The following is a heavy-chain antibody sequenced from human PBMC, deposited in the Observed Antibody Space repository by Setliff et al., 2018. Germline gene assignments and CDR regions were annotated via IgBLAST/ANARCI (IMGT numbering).Heavy chain of an antibody. CDR2: INAGNGNT. J-gene: IGHJ5*02. CDR1: GFTSTNYA. V-gene: IGHV1-3*01. D-gene: IGHD2-15*01. Sequence: GASVKVSCKASGFTSTNYAIHWVRQAPGQRLEWMGWINAGNGNTKYSQKFQGRVTITRDTSASTAYMELSSLRSEDTAVYYCARRRGYCSGGSCSDGWVNWFDPWGQGTLVTAPQ. CDR3: ARRRGYCSGGSCSDGWVNWFDP.